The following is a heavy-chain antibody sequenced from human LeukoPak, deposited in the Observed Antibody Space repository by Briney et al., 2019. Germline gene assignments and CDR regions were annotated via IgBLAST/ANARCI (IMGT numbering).Heavy chain of an antibody. Sequence: TLSLTCTVSGGSTSSGGYYWSWIRQHPGKVLEWIGYIYYSGSTYYNPSLKSRVTISVDTSKNQFSLKLSSVTAADTAVYYCAREVAGNWNHFDYWGQGTLVTVSS. V-gene: IGHV4-31*03. CDR2: IYYSGST. D-gene: IGHD1-20*01. CDR1: GGSTSSGGYY. CDR3: AREVAGNWNHFDY. J-gene: IGHJ4*02.